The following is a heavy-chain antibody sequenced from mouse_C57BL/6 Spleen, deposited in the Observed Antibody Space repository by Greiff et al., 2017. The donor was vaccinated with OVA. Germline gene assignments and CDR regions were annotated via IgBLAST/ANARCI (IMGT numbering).Heavy chain of an antibody. CDR2: IDPNSGGT. CDR1: GYTFTSYW. CDR3: EREEGYYGNFYAMDY. J-gene: IGHJ4*01. V-gene: IGHV1-72*01. Sequence: QVQLQQPGAELVKPGASVKLSCKASGYTFTSYWMHWVKQRPGRGLEWIGRIDPNSGGTKYNEKFTSKATLTVDKPSSTAYMQLSSLTPEDSAAYECEREEGYYGNFYAMDYWGQGTSVTVSS. D-gene: IGHD2-1*01.